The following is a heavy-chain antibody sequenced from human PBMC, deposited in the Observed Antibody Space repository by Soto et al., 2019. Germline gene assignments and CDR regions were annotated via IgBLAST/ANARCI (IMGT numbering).Heavy chain of an antibody. Sequence: SETLSLTCTVSGDSISSRNWWNWVRQPPGKGLEWIGQISHVGNSNYNPSLLSRVTISADTSKNQFFLRLTSVTAADTGVYFCARTLGPQVTGYVDSDYRWTIDQWGQGTLVTVSS. CDR1: GDSISSRNW. J-gene: IGHJ4*02. V-gene: IGHV4-4*02. D-gene: IGHD4-4*01. CDR3: ARTLGPQVTGYVDSDYRWTIDQ. CDR2: ISHVGNS.